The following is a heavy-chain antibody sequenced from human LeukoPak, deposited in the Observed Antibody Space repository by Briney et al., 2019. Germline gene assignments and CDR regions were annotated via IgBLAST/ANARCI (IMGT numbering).Heavy chain of an antibody. CDR1: GYSFTSYW. CDR3: ARGRRDDAFDI. J-gene: IGHJ3*02. V-gene: IGHV5-51*01. CDR2: IYPGDSDT. Sequence: GESLKISCKGSGYSFTSYWIGWVRQMPGKGLEWRGVIYPGDSDTRYSPSYQGQVTISADKSISTAYLQWSSLKASDTAMYYCARGRRDDAFDIWGQGTMVTVSS. D-gene: IGHD5-24*01.